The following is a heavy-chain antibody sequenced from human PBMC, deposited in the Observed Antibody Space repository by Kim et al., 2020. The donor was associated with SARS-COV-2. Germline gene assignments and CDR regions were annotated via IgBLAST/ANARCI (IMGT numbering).Heavy chain of an antibody. V-gene: IGHV4-59*08. Sequence: SETLSLTCTVSGGSISSYYWSWIRQPPGKGLEWIGYISYSGSTNYNPSLKSRVTISVDTSKNQFSLKLSSVTAADTAVYYCARPGGLYSPLGFWGQGTL. J-gene: IGHJ4*02. CDR1: GGSISSYY. CDR2: ISYSGST. CDR3: ARPGGLYSPLGF. D-gene: IGHD2-15*01.